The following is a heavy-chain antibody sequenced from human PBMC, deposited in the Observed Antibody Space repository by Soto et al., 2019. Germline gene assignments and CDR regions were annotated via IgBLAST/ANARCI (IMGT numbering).Heavy chain of an antibody. Sequence: PGGSLRLSCAASGFTFSDYYMSWIRQAPGKGLEWVSYISSSSSYTNYADSVKGRFTISRDNAKNSLYLQMNSLRAEDTAVYYCARALPFIAVAGELFEYWGQGTLVTVSS. CDR2: ISSSSSYT. CDR3: ARALPFIAVAGELFEY. J-gene: IGHJ4*02. D-gene: IGHD6-19*01. V-gene: IGHV3-11*06. CDR1: GFTFSDYY.